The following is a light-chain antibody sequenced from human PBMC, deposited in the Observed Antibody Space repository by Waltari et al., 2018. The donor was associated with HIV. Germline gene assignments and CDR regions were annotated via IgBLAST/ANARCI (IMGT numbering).Light chain of an antibody. CDR1: QSVGSK. Sequence: EMVMTQSPATLSVSPGERATLSCRASQSVGSKLAWYQQKPGQAPRLLIYGASSRATGVSASFSGSGSGTEFTLTVSSLESEDFAVYYCQQYENWPYTFGQGTKLEIK. CDR3: QQYENWPYT. V-gene: IGKV3-15*01. J-gene: IGKJ2*01. CDR2: GAS.